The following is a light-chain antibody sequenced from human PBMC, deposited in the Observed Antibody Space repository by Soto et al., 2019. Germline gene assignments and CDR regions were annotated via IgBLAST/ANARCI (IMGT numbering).Light chain of an antibody. J-gene: IGLJ2*01. CDR1: SGSVSTSYY. V-gene: IGLV8-61*01. CDR2: NTT. Sequence: QTVVTQEPSFSVSPGGTVILTCGLTSGSVSTSYYPNWYQQSPGLAPRTLIYNTTTRSSGVPDRFSGSILGNKAALTITGAQSDDESDYLCALYVGSGTVVFGGGTKLPVL. CDR3: ALYVGSGTVV.